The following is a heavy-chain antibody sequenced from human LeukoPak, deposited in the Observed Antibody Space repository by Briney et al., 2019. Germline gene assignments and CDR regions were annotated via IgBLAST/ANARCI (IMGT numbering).Heavy chain of an antibody. D-gene: IGHD3-3*01. CDR3: ARDFWGAYRVDYFDY. CDR2: IKQDGSET. V-gene: IGHV3-7*01. Sequence: GGSLRLSCAASGFTFSNYWMSWVRRAPGKGLEWVANIKQDGSETYYVDSVRGRFTISRDNAKKSLYLQMNSLRAEDTAVYYCARDFWGAYRVDYFDYSGQGTLVTVSS. CDR1: GFTFSNYW. J-gene: IGHJ4*02.